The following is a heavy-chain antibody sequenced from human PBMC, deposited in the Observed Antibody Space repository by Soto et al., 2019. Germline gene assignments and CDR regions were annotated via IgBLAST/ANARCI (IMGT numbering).Heavy chain of an antibody. CDR2: VYSSGST. CDR1: GGSIRNYY. Sequence: SETLSLTCTVSGGSIRNYYWSWIRQPPGKGLEWIGYVYSSGSTHYNPSLQSRVTISADTSKNQVTLKVNSVTAADTAVYYCARDHPHSYGVYYFDYWGQGTPVTVSS. J-gene: IGHJ4*02. D-gene: IGHD5-18*01. V-gene: IGHV4-59*01. CDR3: ARDHPHSYGVYYFDY.